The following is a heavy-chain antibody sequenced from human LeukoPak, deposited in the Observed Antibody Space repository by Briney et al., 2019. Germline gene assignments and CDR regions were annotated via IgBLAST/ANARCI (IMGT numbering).Heavy chain of an antibody. V-gene: IGHV3-21*01. Sequence: PGGSLRLSCAASGFTFSSYSMNWVRQAPGKGLEWVSSISSSSTYIYYADSVKGRFATSRDNAKNSLYLQMNSLRADDTAVYYCAKDRGWLSFDSWGQGSLVTVSS. CDR3: AKDRGWLSFDS. J-gene: IGHJ4*02. CDR1: GFTFSSYS. CDR2: ISSSSTYI. D-gene: IGHD3-10*01.